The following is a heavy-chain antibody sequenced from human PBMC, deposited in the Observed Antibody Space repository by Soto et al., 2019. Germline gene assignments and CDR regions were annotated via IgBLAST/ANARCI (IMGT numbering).Heavy chain of an antibody. J-gene: IGHJ3*02. Sequence: SETLSLTCTVSGGSISSGGYYWSWIRQLPGKGLEWIGFAYSSGSTYYNPSLNSRVTISVDTSKNQFSLKLTSVTAADTAVYYCARDPRTVTVDAFDIWGQGTKVTVSS. CDR3: ARDPRTVTVDAFDI. CDR1: GGSISSGGYY. D-gene: IGHD4-17*01. CDR2: AYSSGST. V-gene: IGHV4-31*03.